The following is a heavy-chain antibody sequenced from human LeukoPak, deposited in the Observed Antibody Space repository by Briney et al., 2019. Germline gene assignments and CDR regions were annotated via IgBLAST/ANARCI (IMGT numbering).Heavy chain of an antibody. V-gene: IGHV3-64*01. J-gene: IGHJ4*02. D-gene: IGHD6-6*01. CDR3: ARTHYSSSSTCFDY. Sequence: GGSLRLSCAASGFTFDAYAMHWVRQAPGKGLEYVSTIISNGGSTYYANSVKGRFTISRDSSKNMLYLQMGSLRGEDMAVYYCARTHYSSSSTCFDYWGQGTLVTVSS. CDR1: GFTFDAYA. CDR2: IISNGGST.